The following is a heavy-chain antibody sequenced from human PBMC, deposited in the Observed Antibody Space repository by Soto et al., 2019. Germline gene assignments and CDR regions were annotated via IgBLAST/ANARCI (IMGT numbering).Heavy chain of an antibody. D-gene: IGHD1-1*01. CDR3: ATRSTAPRGTTGTKFAFDI. CDR2: INPSGGST. CDR1: GYTFTSYY. J-gene: IGHJ3*02. V-gene: IGHV1-46*03. Sequence: ASVKVSCKASGYTFTSYYMHWVRQAPRQGLEWMGIINPSGGSTSYTQTFQGRVTMTRDTSTSTVYMELSSLTSEDTAVYYWATRSTAPRGTTGTKFAFDIWGQGTMVTASS.